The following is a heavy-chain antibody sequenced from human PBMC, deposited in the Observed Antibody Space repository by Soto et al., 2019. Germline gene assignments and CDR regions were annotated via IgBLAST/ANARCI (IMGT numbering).Heavy chain of an antibody. J-gene: IGHJ3*02. D-gene: IGHD3-3*01. CDR3: ARITAGRFLEWYDAFDI. Sequence: GSGPTLVNPTQTLTLTCTFSGFSLSTSGMCVSWIRQPPGKALEWLARIDWDDDKYYSTSLKTRLTISKDTSKNQVVLTMTNMDPVDTATYYCARITAGRFLEWYDAFDIWGQGTMVTVSS. CDR1: GFSLSTSGMC. CDR2: IDWDDDK. V-gene: IGHV2-70*11.